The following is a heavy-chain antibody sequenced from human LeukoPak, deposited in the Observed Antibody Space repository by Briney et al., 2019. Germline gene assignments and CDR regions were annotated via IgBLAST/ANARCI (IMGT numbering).Heavy chain of an antibody. Sequence: GESLKISCKGSGYSFTSYWIGWVRQMPGKGLEWMGIIYPGDSDTRYSPSFQGQVTISADKSISTAYLQWSSLKASDTAMYYCARRFSGADDWEGVDYWGQGTLVTVSS. V-gene: IGHV5-51*01. CDR3: ARRFSGADDWEGVDY. J-gene: IGHJ4*02. CDR2: IYPGDSDT. CDR1: GYSFTSYW. D-gene: IGHD2-15*01.